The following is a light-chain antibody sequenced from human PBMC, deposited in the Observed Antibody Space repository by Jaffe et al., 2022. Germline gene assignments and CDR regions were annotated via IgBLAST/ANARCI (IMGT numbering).Light chain of an antibody. CDR3: QQYNSYSIT. CDR1: QSISSW. J-gene: IGKJ5*01. Sequence: DIQMTQSPSTLSASVGDRVTITCRASQSISSWLAWYQKKLGKAPKLLIYKASNLESGVPSRFSGSGSGTEFTLTISSLQPDDFATYYCQQYNSYSITFGQGTRLEIK. V-gene: IGKV1-5*03. CDR2: KAS.